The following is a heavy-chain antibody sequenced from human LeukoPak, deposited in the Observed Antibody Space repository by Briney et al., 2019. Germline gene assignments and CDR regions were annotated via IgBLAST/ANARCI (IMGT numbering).Heavy chain of an antibody. J-gene: IGHJ4*02. CDR2: INWSGGST. Sequence: QPGGSLRLSCAASGFTFDDYGMDWVRQAPGKGLEWVSGINWSGGSTGYADSVKGRFTISRDNAKNSLYLQMNSLRAEDTALYYCARGNYYTSGSYSFDYWGQGILVTVSS. V-gene: IGHV3-20*04. CDR3: ARGNYYTSGSYSFDY. CDR1: GFTFDDYG. D-gene: IGHD3-10*01.